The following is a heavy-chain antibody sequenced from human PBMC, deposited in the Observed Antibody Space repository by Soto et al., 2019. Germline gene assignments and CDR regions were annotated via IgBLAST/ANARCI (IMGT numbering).Heavy chain of an antibody. Sequence: WWSLRLSCAASGFTFSSYGMHWVRQAPGKGLEWVAVISYDGSNKYYADSVKGRFTISRDNSKNTLYLQMNSLRAEYTGVYYAMIGYGMDVWAQGTTVTVSS. CDR3: MIGYGMDV. D-gene: IGHD3-22*01. V-gene: IGHV3-30*03. CDR1: GFTFSSYG. J-gene: IGHJ6*01. CDR2: ISYDGSNK.